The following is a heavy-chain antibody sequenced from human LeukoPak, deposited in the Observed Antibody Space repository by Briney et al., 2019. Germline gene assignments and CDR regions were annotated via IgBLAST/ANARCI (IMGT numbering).Heavy chain of an antibody. CDR1: GSSFTSYW. Sequence: GESLKISCKGSGSSFTSYWIAWVRQMPGKGLEWMGIIYPGDSDTRYSPSFQGQVTISADKSISTAYLQWSSLKASDTAMYYCARVYSSGWYGIDYWGQGTLVTVSS. J-gene: IGHJ4*02. D-gene: IGHD6-19*01. CDR2: IYPGDSDT. CDR3: ARVYSSGWYGIDY. V-gene: IGHV5-51*01.